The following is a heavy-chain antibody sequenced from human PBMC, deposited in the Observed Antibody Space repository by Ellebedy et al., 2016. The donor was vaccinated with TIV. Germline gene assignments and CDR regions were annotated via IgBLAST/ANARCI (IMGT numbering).Heavy chain of an antibody. V-gene: IGHV3-7*03. CDR2: IKQDGSEK. CDR3: AREQSDAFDI. J-gene: IGHJ3*02. CDR1: GFTFSSYW. Sequence: ETLSLTCAASGFTFSSYWMSWVRQAPGKGLEWVANIKQDGSEKYYVDSVKGRFTISRDNAKNSLYLQMNSLRAEDTAVYYCAREQSDAFDIWGQGTMVTVSS.